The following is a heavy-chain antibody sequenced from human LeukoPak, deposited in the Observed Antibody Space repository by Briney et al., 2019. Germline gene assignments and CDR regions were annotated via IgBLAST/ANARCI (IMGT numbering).Heavy chain of an antibody. CDR3: ARDVAARRLDP. J-gene: IGHJ5*02. CDR1: GFTFSNHG. CDR2: IWYDGSNK. V-gene: IGHV3-33*01. Sequence: GGSLRLSCAASGFTFSNHGMHWVRLAPGKGLEWVAVIWYDGSNKYYADSVKGRFTISRDNSKNTLDLQMNSLRAEDTAVYYCARDVAARRLDPWGQGTLVTVSS. D-gene: IGHD6-6*01.